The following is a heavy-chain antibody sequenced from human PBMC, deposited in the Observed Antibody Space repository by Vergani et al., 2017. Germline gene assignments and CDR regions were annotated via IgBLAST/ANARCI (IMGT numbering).Heavy chain of an antibody. J-gene: IGHJ4*02. CDR3: VGATVVTTPLDY. Sequence: WVLSISSSSSYIYYADSVKGRFTISRDNAKNSLYLQMNSLRAEDTAVYYCVGATVVTTPLDYWGQGTLVTVSS. V-gene: IGHV3-21*01. CDR2: ISSSSSYI. D-gene: IGHD4-23*01.